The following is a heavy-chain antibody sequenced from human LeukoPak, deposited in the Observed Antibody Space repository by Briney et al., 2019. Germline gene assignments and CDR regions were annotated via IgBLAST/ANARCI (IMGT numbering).Heavy chain of an antibody. J-gene: IGHJ4*02. D-gene: IGHD5-18*01. CDR2: IYHSGST. CDR3: ARQGGYNSGSIDY. CDR1: GGSISSGGYS. V-gene: IGHV4-30-2*01. Sequence: PSETLSLTCAVSGGSISSGGYSWSWIRQPPGTGLEWIGYIYHSGSTYYNPSLKSRVTISVDRSKNQFSLKLSSVTAADTAVYYCARQGGYNSGSIDYWGQGTLVIVSS.